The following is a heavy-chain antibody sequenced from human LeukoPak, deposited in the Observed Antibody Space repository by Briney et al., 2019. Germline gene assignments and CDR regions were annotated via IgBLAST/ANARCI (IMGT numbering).Heavy chain of an antibody. CDR3: AKFTGPPEYYDFWSTFDY. J-gene: IGHJ4*02. Sequence: GGSLRLSCAASGFTFSSYAMSWVRQAPGKGLEWVSAISGSGGSTYYADSVKGRFTISRDNSKNTLYLQMNSLRAEDTAVYYCAKFTGPPEYYDFWSTFDYWGQGTLVTVSS. D-gene: IGHD3-3*01. CDR2: ISGSGGST. CDR1: GFTFSSYA. V-gene: IGHV3-23*01.